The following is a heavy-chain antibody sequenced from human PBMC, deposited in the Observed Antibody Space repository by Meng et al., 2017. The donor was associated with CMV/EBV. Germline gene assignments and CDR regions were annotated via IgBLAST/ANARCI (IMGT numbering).Heavy chain of an antibody. CDR3: ASDMRPEPDYYYYYGMDV. CDR2: IIPIFGTA. Sequence: SVKVSCKASGGTFSSYAISWVRQAPGQGLEWMGGIIPIFGTANYAQKFQGRVTITTDESTSTAYMELSSLRSEDTAVYYCASDMRPEPDYYYYYGMDVWGQGTTVTVSS. V-gene: IGHV1-69*05. J-gene: IGHJ6*02. CDR1: GGTFSSYA.